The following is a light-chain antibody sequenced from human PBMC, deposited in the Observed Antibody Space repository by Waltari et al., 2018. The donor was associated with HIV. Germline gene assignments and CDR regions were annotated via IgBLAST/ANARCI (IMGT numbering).Light chain of an antibody. J-gene: IGLJ2*01. CDR3: SSYTSSSVV. Sequence: QSSRTQPASVSGSPGQPLTLSCTGTSSDVGGNNYVSWYQQHPGKAPKLMLYDVSNRPSGVSNRFSGSESGNTASLTISGLQAEDEADYYCSSYTSSSVVFGGGTKLTVL. V-gene: IGLV2-14*03. CDR1: SSDVGGNNY. CDR2: DVS.